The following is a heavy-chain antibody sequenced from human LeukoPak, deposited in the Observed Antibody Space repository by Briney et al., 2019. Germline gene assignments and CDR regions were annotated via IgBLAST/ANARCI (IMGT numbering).Heavy chain of an antibody. J-gene: IGHJ6*03. CDR2: ISYSGST. D-gene: IGHD2-2*01. CDR1: GGSISSSSFY. Sequence: SETLSLTCSVSGGSISSSSFYWGWLRPPPGKGLEWIMSISYSGSTNSDPSLKSRITISVNTSKNHFSLKLSSVTAAGKAVYYCARELSRQDCSSTSCHYYYYMDVWGKGTTVTISS. V-gene: IGHV4-39*07. CDR3: ARELSRQDCSSTSCHYYYYMDV.